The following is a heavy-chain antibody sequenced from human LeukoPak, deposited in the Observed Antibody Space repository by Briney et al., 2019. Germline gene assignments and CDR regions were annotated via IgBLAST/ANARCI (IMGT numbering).Heavy chain of an antibody. Sequence: GGSLRLSCAASGFTFSDYYMSWIRQAPGKGLEWVSYISSSGSTIYYADSVKGRLTISRDNAKNSLYLQMNSLRAEDTAVYYCARGQPQQDDAFDIWGQGTMVTVSS. J-gene: IGHJ3*02. D-gene: IGHD6-13*01. CDR1: GFTFSDYY. V-gene: IGHV3-11*01. CDR3: ARGQPQQDDAFDI. CDR2: ISSSGSTI.